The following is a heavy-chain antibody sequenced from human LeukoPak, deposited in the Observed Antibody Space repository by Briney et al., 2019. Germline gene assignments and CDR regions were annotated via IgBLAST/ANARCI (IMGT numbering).Heavy chain of an antibody. V-gene: IGHV3-48*03. CDR1: GFSLSTFE. CDR3: ATKVAGTSHFSY. D-gene: IGHD6-19*01. J-gene: IGHJ4*02. Sequence: GGSLRLSCAASGFSLSTFEMNWVRQAPGKGLEWVSYISDSGSAIQHADSVRGRFAISRDNAKNSLYLEMHSLRVEDTAVYYCATKVAGTSHFSYWGQGTLVTVSS. CDR2: ISDSGSAI.